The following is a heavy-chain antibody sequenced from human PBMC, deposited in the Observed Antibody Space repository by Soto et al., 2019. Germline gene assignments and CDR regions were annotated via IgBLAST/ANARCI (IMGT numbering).Heavy chain of an antibody. V-gene: IGHV3-9*01. J-gene: IGHJ6*02. D-gene: IGHD2-15*01. CDR2: IRWNSGSI. Sequence: PGGSLRLSCAASGFTFDDYAMHWVRQAPGKGLEWVSGIRWNSGSIGYADSVKGRFTISRDNAKNSLYLQMNSLRAEDTALYYCAKDMDALYCSGGSCYSGVVSDYYGMDVCGQETTVTASS. CDR3: AKDMDALYCSGGSCYSGVVSDYYGMDV. CDR1: GFTFDDYA.